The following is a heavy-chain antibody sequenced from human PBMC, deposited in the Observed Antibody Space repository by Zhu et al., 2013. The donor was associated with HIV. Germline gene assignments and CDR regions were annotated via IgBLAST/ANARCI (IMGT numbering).Heavy chain of an antibody. D-gene: IGHD2-15*01. CDR2: IIPIFGTA. V-gene: IGHV1-69*01. CDR3: ARSGVPPGVCSGGSCYSSKDV. CDR1: GGTFSSYA. J-gene: IGHJ6*02. Sequence: QVQLVQSGAEVKKPGSSVKVSCKASGGTFSSYAISWVRQAPGQGLEWMGGIIPIFGTANYAQKFQGRVTITADESTSTAYMELSSLRSEDTAVYYCARSGVPPGVCSGGSCYSSKDVWGQGTTVTVSS.